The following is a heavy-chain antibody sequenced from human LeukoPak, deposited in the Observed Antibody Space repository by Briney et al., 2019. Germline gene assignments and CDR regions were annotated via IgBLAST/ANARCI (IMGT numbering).Heavy chain of an antibody. CDR2: IYHSGST. J-gene: IGHJ5*02. CDR1: GGSISSGGYY. CDR3: ARGHPPSDHGDYEGGNWFDP. D-gene: IGHD4-17*01. Sequence: SQTLSLTCTVSGGSISSGGYYWSWIRQPPGKGLEWIGYIYHSGSTYYNPSLKSRVTISVDRSKNQFSLKLSSVTAADTAVYYCARGHPPSDHGDYEGGNWFDPWGQGTLVTVSS. V-gene: IGHV4-30-2*01.